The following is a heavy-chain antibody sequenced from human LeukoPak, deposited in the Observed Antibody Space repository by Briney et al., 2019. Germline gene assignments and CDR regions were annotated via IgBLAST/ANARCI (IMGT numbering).Heavy chain of an antibody. J-gene: IGHJ4*02. Sequence: GGSLRLSCAASGFTFSSYAMSWVRQPPGKGLEWVSVISASGGSTYYADSVKGRFTISRDNSKNTLYLQMNSLRAEDTAVYYCAKLLGYCSGGSCYSSFDYWGQGTLVTVSS. CDR2: ISASGGST. V-gene: IGHV3-23*01. CDR3: AKLLGYCSGGSCYSSFDY. CDR1: GFTFSSYA. D-gene: IGHD2-15*01.